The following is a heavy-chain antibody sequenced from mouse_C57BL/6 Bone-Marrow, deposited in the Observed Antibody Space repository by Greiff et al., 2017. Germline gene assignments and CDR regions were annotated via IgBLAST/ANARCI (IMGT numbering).Heavy chain of an antibody. Sequence: EVQLQESGAELVKPGASVKLSCTASGFNIKDYYMHWVKQRTEQGLAWIGRIDPEDGETKYAPNFQGKATITADTSSNTAYLQLSSLTSDDTAVYYCARGKARFADWGKGTLVTVSA. CDR2: IDPEDGET. CDR3: ARGKARFAD. J-gene: IGHJ3*01. V-gene: IGHV14-2*01. CDR1: GFNIKDYY.